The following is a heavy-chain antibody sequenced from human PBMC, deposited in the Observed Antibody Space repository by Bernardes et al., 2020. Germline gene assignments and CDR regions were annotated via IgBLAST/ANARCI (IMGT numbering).Heavy chain of an antibody. CDR2: INSDGNSR. CDR1: GFTFSGDW. V-gene: IGHV3-74*01. CDR3: TRGPSGYGNFDL. Sequence: GSLRLSCEASGFTFSGDWMHWVRQAPGKGLVWVSRINSDGNSRSYADSVKGRFTISRDNGKNTVYLQISSLRAEDTALYYCTRGPSGYGNFDLWGRGTLVTVSS. D-gene: IGHD3-22*01. J-gene: IGHJ2*01.